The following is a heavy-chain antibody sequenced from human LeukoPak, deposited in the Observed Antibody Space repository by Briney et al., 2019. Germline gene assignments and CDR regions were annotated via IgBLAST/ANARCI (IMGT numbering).Heavy chain of an antibody. Sequence: GGSLRLSCSTFSTNAMAWVRQAPGKGLEWVSAIGSSGANTYYADSVKGRFTISRDNSKNILYLQMNSLRVEDTAVYYCARGWIQLWLYYFDYWGQGTLVTVSS. V-gene: IGHV3-23*01. CDR3: ARGWIQLWLYYFDY. D-gene: IGHD5-18*01. CDR1: TFSTNA. CDR2: IGSSGANT. J-gene: IGHJ4*02.